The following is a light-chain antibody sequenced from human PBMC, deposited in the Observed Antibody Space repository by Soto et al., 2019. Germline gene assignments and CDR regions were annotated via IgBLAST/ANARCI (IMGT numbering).Light chain of an antibody. Sequence: IVMTTSTANLSLSHGERATLSCRASQSVSSNLAWYQQKPGQAPRLVIYDASNRAPGIPARFSGSGSGTELTLTISNLQSEDSAIHYCQPSDTWPLLSFGGGTKVAIK. CDR1: QSVSSN. J-gene: IGKJ4*01. CDR2: DAS. V-gene: IGKV3D-15*01. CDR3: QPSDTWPLLS.